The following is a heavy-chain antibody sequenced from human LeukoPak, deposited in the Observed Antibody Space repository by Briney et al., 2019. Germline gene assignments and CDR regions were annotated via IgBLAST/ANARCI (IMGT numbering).Heavy chain of an antibody. D-gene: IGHD1/OR15-1a*01. Sequence: PGGSLRLSCAASGFPFSVSWMHWFRQVPGKGLMWVSRITTDETTTYADSVRGRFSISRDNAKNTVYLQMNSLRVEDTAVYHCAKDWFATTDYWGQGILVTVSS. V-gene: IGHV3-74*01. CDR2: ITTDETT. CDR3: AKDWFATTDY. J-gene: IGHJ4*02. CDR1: GFPFSVSW.